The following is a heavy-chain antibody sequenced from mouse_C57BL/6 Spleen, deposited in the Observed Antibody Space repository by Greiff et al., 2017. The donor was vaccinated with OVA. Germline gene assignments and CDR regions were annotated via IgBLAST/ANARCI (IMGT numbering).Heavy chain of an antibody. CDR2: IHPNSGST. Sequence: QVHVKQPGAELVKPGASVKLSCKASGYTFTSYWMPWVKQRPGQGLEWIGMIHPNSGSTNYNEKFKSKATLTVDKSSSTAYMQLSSLTSEDSAVYYCARSDYYGSSYYFDYWGQGTTLTVSS. CDR3: ARSDYYGSSYYFDY. D-gene: IGHD1-1*01. J-gene: IGHJ2*01. V-gene: IGHV1-64*01. CDR1: GYTFTSYW.